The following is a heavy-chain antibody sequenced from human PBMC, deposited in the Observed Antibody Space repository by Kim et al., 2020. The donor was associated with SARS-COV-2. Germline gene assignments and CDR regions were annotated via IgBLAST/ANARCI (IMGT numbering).Heavy chain of an antibody. J-gene: IGHJ1*01. Sequence: ASVKVSCKASGYTFTSYTIHWVRQAPGHGLEWMGWIDAGNGDTKISQKLQDRVTFTRDTSASTVYMEIRSLTSEDTAVYFCAREGYEFWFGYYVVEYLQHWGQGTLLTVSS. CDR2: IDAGNGDT. CDR1: GYTFTSYT. CDR3: AREGYEFWFGYYVVEYLQH. V-gene: IGHV1-3*01. D-gene: IGHD3-3*01.